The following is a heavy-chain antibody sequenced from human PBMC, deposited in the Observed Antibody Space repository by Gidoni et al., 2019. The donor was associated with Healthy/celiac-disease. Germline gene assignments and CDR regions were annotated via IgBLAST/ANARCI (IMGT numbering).Heavy chain of an antibody. D-gene: IGHD6-13*01. CDR2: INPNSVGT. V-gene: IGHV1-2*04. CDR3: ARGKQQLADY. Sequence: QVQLVQSGAEVKKPGASVKVSCTASGYTFTGYYMHWVRQAPGQGLEWMGWINPNSVGTNYAQKFQGWVTMTRDTSISTAYMELSRLRSDDTAVYYCARGKQQLADYWGQGTLVTVSS. CDR1: GYTFTGYY. J-gene: IGHJ4*02.